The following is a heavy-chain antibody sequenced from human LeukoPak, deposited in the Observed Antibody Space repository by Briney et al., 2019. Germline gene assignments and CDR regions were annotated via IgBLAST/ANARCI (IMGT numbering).Heavy chain of an antibody. J-gene: IGHJ4*02. CDR3: ARVSYDSSGYYSPLGFY. CDR2: IIPIFGTA. V-gene: IGHV1-69*13. CDR1: GGTFSSYA. Sequence: SVKVSCKASGGTFSSYAISWVRQAPGQGLEWMGGIIPIFGTANYAQKFQGRVTITADESTSTAYMELSSLRSEDTAVYYCARVSYDSSGYYSPLGFYWGQGTLVTVSS. D-gene: IGHD3-22*01.